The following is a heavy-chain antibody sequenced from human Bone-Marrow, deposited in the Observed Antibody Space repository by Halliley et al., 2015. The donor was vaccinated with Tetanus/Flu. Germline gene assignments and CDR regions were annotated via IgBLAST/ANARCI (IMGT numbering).Heavy chain of an antibody. D-gene: IGHD6-25*01. J-gene: IGHJ6*02. CDR3: ARHSAAGKPANNCYYYYGLAV. CDR2: IDTRDSST. Sequence: QLVQSGAEVKKPGESLRISCKGSGYSFTSFWITWVRQMPGKGLEWMGKIDTRDSSTNYSPSFQGHVTISADESISTAYLQWSSLKASDTAMYFCARHSAAGKPANNCYYYYGLAVWGQGTTVTVSS. V-gene: IGHV5-10-1*01. CDR1: GYSFTSFW.